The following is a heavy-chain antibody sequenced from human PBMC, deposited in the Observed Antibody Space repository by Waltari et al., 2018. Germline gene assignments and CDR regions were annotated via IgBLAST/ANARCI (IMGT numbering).Heavy chain of an antibody. Sequence: EVQLVQSGAEVKNPGESLTISCKGSGYSFTNYWIGWVRQMSGKGLEWMGIIYPGDSDITYSPSFQGQVTISADKSISTAYLQWSSLKASDTAIYYCAKLNDSNAYYRGFDYWGQGTLVTVSS. D-gene: IGHD3-22*01. CDR1: GYSFTNYW. CDR2: IYPGDSDI. CDR3: AKLNDSNAYYRGFDY. V-gene: IGHV5-51*03. J-gene: IGHJ4*02.